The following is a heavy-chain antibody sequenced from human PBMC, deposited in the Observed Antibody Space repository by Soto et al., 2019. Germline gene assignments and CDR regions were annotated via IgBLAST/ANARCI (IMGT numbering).Heavy chain of an antibody. Sequence: EVQLVESGGVVVQPGGSLRLSCAASGFTFDDYTMHWVRQAPGKGLEWVSLISWDGGSTYYADSVKGRFTISRDNAKNSLYLQMNSLRAEDTAVYYCARNDPRILYVTEIDYWGQGTLVTVSS. CDR3: ARNDPRILYVTEIDY. D-gene: IGHD2-8*01. V-gene: IGHV3-43*01. J-gene: IGHJ4*02. CDR2: ISWDGGST. CDR1: GFTFDDYT.